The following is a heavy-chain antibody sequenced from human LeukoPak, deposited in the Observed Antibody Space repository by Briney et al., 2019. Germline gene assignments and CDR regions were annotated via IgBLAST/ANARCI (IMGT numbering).Heavy chain of an antibody. CDR1: GYTFTGYY. V-gene: IGHV1-2*02. J-gene: IGHJ6*03. CDR3: ARGASGSYLSYYYYYMDV. D-gene: IGHD1-26*01. Sequence: ASVKVSCKASGYTFTGYYMHWVRQAPGQGLEWMGWINPNSGGTNYAQKFQGRVTMTRDTSISTAYMELSRLRSDDTAVYYCARGASGSYLSYYYYYMDVWGKGTTVTVSS. CDR2: INPNSGGT.